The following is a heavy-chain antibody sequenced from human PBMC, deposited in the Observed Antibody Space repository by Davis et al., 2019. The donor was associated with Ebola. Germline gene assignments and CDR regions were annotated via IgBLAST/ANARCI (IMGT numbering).Heavy chain of an antibody. CDR3: ARGRNKGFFFDY. CDR2: IYYSGST. J-gene: IGHJ4*02. CDR1: GGSISSSSYY. Sequence: SETLSLTCTVSGGSISSSSYYWGWIRQPPGKGLEWIGTIYYSGSTYYNPSLKSRVTISVDTSKNQFSLKLSSVTAADTVVYYCARGRNKGFFFDYWGQGTLVTVSS. D-gene: IGHD1/OR15-1a*01. V-gene: IGHV4-39*07.